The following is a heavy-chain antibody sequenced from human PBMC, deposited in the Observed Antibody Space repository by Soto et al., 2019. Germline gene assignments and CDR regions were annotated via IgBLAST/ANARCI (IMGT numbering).Heavy chain of an antibody. J-gene: IGHJ6*03. Sequence: GGSLRLSCAASGFTFSSYWMSWVRQAPGKGLEWVANIKQDGSEKYYVDSVKGRFTISRDNAKNSLYLQMNSLRAEDTAVYYCARGPEDYYYYYYMDVWGKGTTVTVSS. V-gene: IGHV3-7*01. CDR3: ARGPEDYYYYYYMDV. CDR1: GFTFSSYW. CDR2: IKQDGSEK.